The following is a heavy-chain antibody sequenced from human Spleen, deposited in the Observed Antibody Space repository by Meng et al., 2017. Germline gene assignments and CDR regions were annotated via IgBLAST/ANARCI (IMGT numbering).Heavy chain of an antibody. D-gene: IGHD3-22*01. V-gene: IGHV4-31*03. J-gene: IGHJ5*02. CDR2: IHYSGST. Sequence: QVQLQESGPGLLKPSQNLSLTCPFSGGSISSGTYYWGWIRQLPGKGLEWIAYIHYSGSTYYSPSLKSRVTISVDTSKNQLSLKLSSMTAADTAVYYCARYVFDSSSLYSNWFDPWGQGTLVTVSS. CDR3: ARYVFDSSSLYSNWFDP. CDR1: GGSISSGTYY.